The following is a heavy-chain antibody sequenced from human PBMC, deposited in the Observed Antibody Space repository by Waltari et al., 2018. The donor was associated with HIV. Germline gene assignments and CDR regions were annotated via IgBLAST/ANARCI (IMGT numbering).Heavy chain of an antibody. CDR3: ARDYYDSSGSSYGMDV. D-gene: IGHD3-22*01. Sequence: QVQLQESGPGLVKPSETLSLTCTVSGGSISSYYWSWIRQPPGKGLEWIGYIYYSGSTNYHPSLKSRVTISVDTSKNQFSLKLSSVTAADTAVYYCARDYYDSSGSSYGMDVWG. CDR1: GGSISSYY. V-gene: IGHV4-59*01. J-gene: IGHJ6*02. CDR2: IYYSGST.